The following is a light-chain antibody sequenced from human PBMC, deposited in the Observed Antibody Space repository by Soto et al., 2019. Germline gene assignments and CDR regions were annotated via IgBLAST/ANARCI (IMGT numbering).Light chain of an antibody. J-gene: IGLJ2*01. CDR1: SSNIGKYS. CDR2: SND. CDR3: AVWDDSLNGVA. V-gene: IGLV1-44*01. Sequence: QSVLTQPPSASGTPGQRVTISCSGSSSNIGKYSVNWYQQLPGTAPKLLIHSNDQQPSGVPDGFSGSKSGTSASLAISGLQSEDEADYYCAVWDDSLNGVAFGGGTKVTVL.